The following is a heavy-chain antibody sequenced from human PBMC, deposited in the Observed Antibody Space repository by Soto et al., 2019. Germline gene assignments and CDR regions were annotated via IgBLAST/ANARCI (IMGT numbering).Heavy chain of an antibody. CDR1: GGSISGHY. Sequence: PSETLSLTCSISGGSISGHYWSWIRLPAGRRLQWVGRIYSSGTTNYNPSLKSRVRMSVDTHRNSFSLRLDSVTAADTAVYYCARNFDIAATGTAFDSWGRGVLVTVSS. CDR2: IYSSGTT. J-gene: IGHJ4*02. V-gene: IGHV4-4*07. CDR3: ARNFDIAATGTAFDS. D-gene: IGHD6-13*01.